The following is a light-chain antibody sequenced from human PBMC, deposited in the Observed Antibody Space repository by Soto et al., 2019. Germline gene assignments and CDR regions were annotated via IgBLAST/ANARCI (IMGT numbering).Light chain of an antibody. J-gene: IGKJ5*01. V-gene: IGKV3-11*01. CDR3: QQRHMWPIT. CDR2: DAY. Sequence: VCTKYPVTLSLSPGERATLSCRASQSFRGLLAWYQQKPGQAPRLLIYDAYNRATGIPPRFSGSGSGTDFTLTISSLEPEDSAVYYCQQRHMWPITFAQGTRLEIK. CDR1: QSFRGL.